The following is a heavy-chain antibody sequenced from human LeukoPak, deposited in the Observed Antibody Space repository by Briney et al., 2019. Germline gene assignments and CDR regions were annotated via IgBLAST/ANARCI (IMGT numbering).Heavy chain of an antibody. D-gene: IGHD3-3*01. CDR2: IYSGGST. Sequence: GGSLRLSCAASGFTVTSNYMSRVRQAPGKGLEWVSVIYSGGSTYYADSVKGRFTISRDNSKNTLYLQMNSLRAEDTAVYYCARDPHTIFGVITPYYFDYWGQGTLVTVSS. J-gene: IGHJ4*02. CDR3: ARDPHTIFGVITPYYFDY. CDR1: GFTVTSNY. V-gene: IGHV3-53*05.